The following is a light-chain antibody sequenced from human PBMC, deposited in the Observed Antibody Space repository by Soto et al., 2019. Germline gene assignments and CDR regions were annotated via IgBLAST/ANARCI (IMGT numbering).Light chain of an antibody. Sequence: QLVLTQSSSASASLGSSVKLTCTLSSGHSTYIIAWHQQQPGKAPRYLMKLEGSGSYNKGSGIPDRFSGSSSGADRYLTISNLSFVDEADLYCETWDTNVVVFGGGTKLTVL. CDR2: LEGSGSY. V-gene: IGLV4-60*02. J-gene: IGLJ2*01. CDR3: ETWDTNVVV. CDR1: SGHSTYI.